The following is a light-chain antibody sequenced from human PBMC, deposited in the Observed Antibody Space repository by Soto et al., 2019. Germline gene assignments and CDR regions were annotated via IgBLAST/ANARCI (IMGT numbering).Light chain of an antibody. CDR1: QRVTSSY. V-gene: IGKV3-20*01. CDR2: GAS. CDR3: QQYDSSPRT. Sequence: EIVLTQSPGTLSLSPGERATLSCSSRQRVTSSYLAWYQQKPGQAPRLLIYGASSRATGIPDKFSGSESGTDFTITISRLEPEDFAVYYCQQYDSSPRTFGQVTQVEI. J-gene: IGKJ1*01.